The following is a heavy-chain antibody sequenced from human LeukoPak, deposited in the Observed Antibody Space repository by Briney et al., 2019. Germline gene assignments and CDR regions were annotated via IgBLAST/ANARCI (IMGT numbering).Heavy chain of an antibody. D-gene: IGHD3-22*01. Sequence: SETLSLTRTVSGDSISSSAYSGIWIGQPPGKAREWIGYIYQSGSTYYTPSLKSRVTMSLDRSKNQFSLKLSSVTAADTAIYYCARGKYYYDDSASINRASRTAFDIWAQGTMVIVSS. CDR1: GDSISSSAYS. CDR3: ARGKYYYDDSASINRASRTAFDI. V-gene: IGHV4-30-2*01. J-gene: IGHJ3*02. CDR2: IYQSGST.